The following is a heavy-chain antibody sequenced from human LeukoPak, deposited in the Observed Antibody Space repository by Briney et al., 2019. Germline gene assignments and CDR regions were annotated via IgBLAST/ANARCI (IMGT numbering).Heavy chain of an antibody. J-gene: IGHJ6*03. CDR2: IYYSGST. Sequence: PSETLSLTCTVSGGSISSHYWSWIRQPPGKGLEWIGFIYYSGSTNYNSALDSRVTISPDTPKNQFSLKLNSVTAADTAVYYCARGIPPTRPGFGHYMDVWGKGTTVTVSS. D-gene: IGHD6-6*01. V-gene: IGHV4-59*11. CDR3: ARGIPPTRPGFGHYMDV. CDR1: GGSISSHY.